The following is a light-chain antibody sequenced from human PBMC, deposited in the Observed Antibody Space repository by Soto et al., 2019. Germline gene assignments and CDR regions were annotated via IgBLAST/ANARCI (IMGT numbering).Light chain of an antibody. J-gene: IGKJ5*01. CDR3: QQRGNWPIT. Sequence: EIVLTQSPATLSLSPGERATLSCRASQSVSSYLAWYQQKPGQAPRLLIYDASNRATGIPARFSGSGSGTDFTLTISSLEPEDFXVYYCQQRGNWPITFGQGTRLEIK. V-gene: IGKV3-11*01. CDR2: DAS. CDR1: QSVSSY.